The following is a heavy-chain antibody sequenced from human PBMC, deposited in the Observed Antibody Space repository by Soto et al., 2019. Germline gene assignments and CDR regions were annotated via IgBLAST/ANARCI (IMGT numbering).Heavy chain of an antibody. CDR3: AKDRGYSYGYFYYYYGMDV. D-gene: IGHD5-18*01. J-gene: IGHJ6*02. V-gene: IGHV3-30*18. CDR1: GFTFSSYG. Sequence: GGSLRLSCAASGFTFSSYGMHWVRQAPGKGLEWVAVISYDGSNKYYADSVKARFTISRDNSKNTLYLQMNSLRAEDTAVYYCAKDRGYSYGYFYYYYGMDVWGQGTTVTVS. CDR2: ISYDGSNK.